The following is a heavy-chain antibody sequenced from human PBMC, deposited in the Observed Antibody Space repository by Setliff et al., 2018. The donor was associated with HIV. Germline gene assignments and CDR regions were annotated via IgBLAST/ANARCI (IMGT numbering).Heavy chain of an antibody. CDR1: GGSISSDDYY. Sequence: PSETLSLTCTVSGGSISSDDYYWNWIRQPPGKGLEWIGYITYSGSAYYNPSLRGRAAISIDASKSQISLKLSSVTAADTAIYYCARRIYGNNPYFDYWSQGTLVTVSS. J-gene: IGHJ4*02. D-gene: IGHD4-17*01. V-gene: IGHV4-30-4*08. CDR2: ITYSGSA. CDR3: ARRIYGNNPYFDY.